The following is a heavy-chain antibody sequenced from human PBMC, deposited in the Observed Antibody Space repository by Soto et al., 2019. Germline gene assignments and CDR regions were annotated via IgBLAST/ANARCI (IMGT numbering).Heavy chain of an antibody. Sequence: SVKVSCKASGGTFSSYAISWVRQAPGQGLEWMGGIIPIFGTANYAQEFQGRVTITADESTSTAYMELSSLRSEDTAVYYCARDTRGWFDPWGQGTLVTVSS. CDR2: IIPIFGTA. CDR3: ARDTRGWFDP. CDR1: GGTFSSYA. J-gene: IGHJ5*02. V-gene: IGHV1-69*13.